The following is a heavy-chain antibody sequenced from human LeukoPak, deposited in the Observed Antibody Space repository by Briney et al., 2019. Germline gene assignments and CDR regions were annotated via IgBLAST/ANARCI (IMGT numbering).Heavy chain of an antibody. CDR1: GYTFTSYD. J-gene: IGHJ4*02. V-gene: IGHV1-8*01. CDR2: MNPNSGNT. D-gene: IGHD3-10*01. CDR3: ARWADEGSGSYFLDYFDY. Sequence: ASVKVSCKASGYTFTSYDINWVRQATGQGLEWMGWMNPNSGNTGYAQKFQGRVTVTKNTYINTAYMELSSLRSEDTAVYYCARWADEGSGSYFLDYFDYWGQGTLVTVSS.